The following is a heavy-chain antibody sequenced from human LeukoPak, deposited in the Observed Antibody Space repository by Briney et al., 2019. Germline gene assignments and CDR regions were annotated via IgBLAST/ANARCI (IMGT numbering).Heavy chain of an antibody. J-gene: IGHJ4*02. D-gene: IGHD6-19*01. CDR3: AKDPSMAVAGTINVY. CDR2: TYYRSTWYN. V-gene: IGHV6-1*01. Sequence: SQTLSLTCAISGDSVSSNSVTWNWIRQSPSRGLEWLGRTYYRSTWYNDYAVSVRGRITVNPDTSKNQFSLHLNSVTPEDTAVYYCAKDPSMAVAGTINVYWGQGTLVTVSS. CDR1: GDSVSSNSVT.